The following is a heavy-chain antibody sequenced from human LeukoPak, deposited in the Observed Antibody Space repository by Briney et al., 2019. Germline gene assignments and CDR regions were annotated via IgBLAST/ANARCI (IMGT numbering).Heavy chain of an antibody. Sequence: GGSLRLSCAASGFTFSNFWMHWVRQAPGKGLEWVSAISGSGGSTYYADSVKGRFTISRDNSKNTLYLQMNSLRAEDTAVYYCAKDSILPVGYFDYWGQGTLVTVSS. CDR2: ISGSGGST. V-gene: IGHV3-23*01. CDR1: GFTFSNFW. J-gene: IGHJ4*02. CDR3: AKDSILPVGYFDY.